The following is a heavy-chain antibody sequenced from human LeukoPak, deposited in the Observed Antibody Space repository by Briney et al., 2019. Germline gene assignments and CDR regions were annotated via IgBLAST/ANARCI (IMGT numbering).Heavy chain of an antibody. D-gene: IGHD2-2*01. CDR1: GGSFSGYY. Sequence: SQTLSLTCAVYGGSFSGYYWSWIRQPPGKGLEWIGEINHSGSTNYNPSLKSRVTISVDTSKNQFSLKLSSVTAADTAVYYCARGATGGCSSTSCPRAWFDPWGQGTLVTVSS. J-gene: IGHJ5*02. CDR2: INHSGST. CDR3: ARGATGGCSSTSCPRAWFDP. V-gene: IGHV4-34*01.